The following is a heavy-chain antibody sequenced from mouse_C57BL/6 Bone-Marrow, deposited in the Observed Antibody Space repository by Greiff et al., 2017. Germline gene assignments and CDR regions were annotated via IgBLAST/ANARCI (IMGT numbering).Heavy chain of an antibody. CDR1: GFNIKDDY. Sequence: VQLQQSGAELVRPGASVKLSCTASGFNIKDDYMHWVKQRPEQGLEWIGWIDPENGDTEYASQFQGKATITADTSSIPAYLQLSGLTSEDTAVYYCTRGYSRWFAYWGQGTLVTVSA. D-gene: IGHD2-5*01. CDR3: TRGYSRWFAY. V-gene: IGHV14-4*01. J-gene: IGHJ3*01. CDR2: IDPENGDT.